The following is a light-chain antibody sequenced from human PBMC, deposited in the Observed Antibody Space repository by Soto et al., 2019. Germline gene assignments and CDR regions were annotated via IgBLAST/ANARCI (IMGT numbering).Light chain of an antibody. J-gene: IGLJ2*01. CDR2: EVT. Sequence: QSALTQPPSASGSLGQSVTISCTGTSSDVGGYNYVSWHQQHPGKAPKVMIYEVTKRPPGVPDRFSGSKSGNTASLTVSGRQAEHEADYYCSSFAGGGNPVLLGGGTKLTVL. CDR3: SSFAGGGNPVL. V-gene: IGLV2-8*01. CDR1: SSDVGGYNY.